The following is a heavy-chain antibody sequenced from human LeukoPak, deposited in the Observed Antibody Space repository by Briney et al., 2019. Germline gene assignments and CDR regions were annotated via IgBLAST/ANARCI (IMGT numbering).Heavy chain of an antibody. CDR3: ARALFYGDYRYYFDY. J-gene: IGHJ4*02. CDR1: GFTVSSNY. D-gene: IGHD4-17*01. CDR2: IYSGGST. Sequence: GGSLNLSCAASGFTVSSNYMSWVRQAPGKGLEWVSVIYSGGSTYYADSVKGRFTISRDNSKNTLYLQMNSLRAEDTAVYYCARALFYGDYRYYFDYWGQGTLVTVSS. V-gene: IGHV3-53*01.